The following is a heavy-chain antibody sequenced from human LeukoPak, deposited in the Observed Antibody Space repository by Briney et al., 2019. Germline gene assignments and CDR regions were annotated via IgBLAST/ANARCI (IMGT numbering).Heavy chain of an antibody. CDR3: ARGGIQLWTQYYFDY. CDR1: GFTFSSYA. CDR2: ISYDGSNK. Sequence: GRSLRFSCAASGFTFSSYAMHWVRQAPGKGLEWVAVISYDGSNKYYADSVKGRFTISRDNSKNTLYLQMNSLRAEDTAVYYCARGGIQLWTQYYFDYWGQGTLVTVSS. V-gene: IGHV3-30*01. D-gene: IGHD5-18*01. J-gene: IGHJ4*02.